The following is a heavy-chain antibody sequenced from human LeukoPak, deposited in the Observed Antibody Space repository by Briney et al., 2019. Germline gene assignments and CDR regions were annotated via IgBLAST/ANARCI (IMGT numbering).Heavy chain of an antibody. CDR1: GYTLTELS. CDR2: FDPEDGET. J-gene: IGHJ4*02. Sequence: ASVKVSCKVSGYTLTELSMHWVRQAPGKGLEWMGGFDPEDGETIYAQKFQGRVTVTEDTSTDTAYMELSSLRSEDTAVYYCATYNYYDSSGYYYFDYWGQGTLVTVSS. CDR3: ATYNYYDSSGYYYFDY. D-gene: IGHD3-22*01. V-gene: IGHV1-24*01.